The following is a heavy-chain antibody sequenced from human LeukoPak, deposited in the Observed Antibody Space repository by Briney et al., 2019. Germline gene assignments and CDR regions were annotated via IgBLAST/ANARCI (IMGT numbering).Heavy chain of an antibody. J-gene: IGHJ5*02. CDR2: IYYSGST. CDR3: ARGGRFGEFESWFDP. Sequence: PSETLSLTCTVFGGSISSYYWSWIRQPPGKGLEWIGYIYYSGSTNYNPSLKSRVTISVDTSKNQFSLKLSSVTAADTAVYYCARGGRFGEFESWFDPWGQGTLVTVSS. D-gene: IGHD3-10*01. CDR1: GGSISSYY. V-gene: IGHV4-59*01.